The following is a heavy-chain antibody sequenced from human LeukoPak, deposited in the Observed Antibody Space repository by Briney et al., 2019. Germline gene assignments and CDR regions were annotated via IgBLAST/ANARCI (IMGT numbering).Heavy chain of an antibody. D-gene: IGHD3-10*01. V-gene: IGHV4-39*01. J-gene: IGHJ5*02. CDR1: GGSISGSRFY. CDR3: ARHYGP. CDR2: IHHSGSS. Sequence: PSETLSLTCTVSGGSISGSRFYWGWIRQPPGKGLEWIGSIHHSGSSDYNPSLKSRVTMSIDTSKNQFSLKLNSVTAADTAVYYCARHYGPWGQGTLVTVSS.